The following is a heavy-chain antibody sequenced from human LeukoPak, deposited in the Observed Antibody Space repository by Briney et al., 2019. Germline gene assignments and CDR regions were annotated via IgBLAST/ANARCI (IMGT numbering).Heavy chain of an antibody. D-gene: IGHD1-26*01. V-gene: IGHV5-51*01. CDR3: ARHSLVGATRSYCYL. CDR1: GYIFSNYC. CDR2: IYPGDSDT. J-gene: IGHJ5*02. Sequence: PGESPMTSCKCSGYIFSNYCIVWVRQLPGKGLEWMGIIYPGDSDTRYSPSFQGQVTISADKSISTAYLQWSSLKASDSAMYYCARHSLVGATRSYCYLWGKGTLVTVSS.